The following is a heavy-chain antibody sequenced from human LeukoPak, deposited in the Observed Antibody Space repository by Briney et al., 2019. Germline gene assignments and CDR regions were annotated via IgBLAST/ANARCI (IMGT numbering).Heavy chain of an antibody. CDR2: IYHSGST. Sequence: SETLSLTCTVSGGSISSYYWSWIRQPPGKGLEWIGCIYHSGSTYYNPPLKSRVTISVDRSKNQFSLKLSSVTAADTAVYYCARTQADFWSGYPDYWGQGTLVTVSS. J-gene: IGHJ4*02. D-gene: IGHD3-3*01. CDR1: GGSISSYY. V-gene: IGHV4-59*12. CDR3: ARTQADFWSGYPDY.